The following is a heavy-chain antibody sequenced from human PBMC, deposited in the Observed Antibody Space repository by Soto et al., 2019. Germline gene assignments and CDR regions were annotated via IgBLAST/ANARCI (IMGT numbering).Heavy chain of an antibody. J-gene: IGHJ4*02. Sequence: QVQLVQSGAEVKKPGSSVKVSCKASGGTFSSYTISWVRQAPGQGLEWMGRIIPSLGIANYAQKFQGRVTITADKSTSTAYMELSSLRSEDTAVYYCASIAVAGTRDYWGQGTLVTVSS. CDR2: IIPSLGIA. CDR1: GGTFSSYT. D-gene: IGHD6-19*01. V-gene: IGHV1-69*02. CDR3: ASIAVAGTRDY.